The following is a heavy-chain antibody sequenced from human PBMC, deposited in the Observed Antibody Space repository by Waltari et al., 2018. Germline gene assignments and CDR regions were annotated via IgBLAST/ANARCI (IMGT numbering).Heavy chain of an antibody. CDR1: GGSISSHY. D-gene: IGHD3-16*01. CDR2: IYYSGST. V-gene: IGHV4-59*11. CDR3: ARDLVPKD. J-gene: IGHJ4*02. Sequence: QLQLQESGPGLVKPSETLSLTCTVSGGSISSHYWSWIRQPPGKGLEWIGYIYYSGSTNYNPSLKSRVTISVDTSKNQFSLKLSSVTAADTAVYYCARDLVPKDWGQGTLVTVSS.